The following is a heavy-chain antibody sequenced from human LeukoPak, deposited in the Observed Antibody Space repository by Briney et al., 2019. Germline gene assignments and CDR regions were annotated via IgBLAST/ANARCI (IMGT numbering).Heavy chain of an antibody. CDR1: GFTFSSYA. Sequence: GGSLRLSCAASGFTFSSYAMHWVRQAPGKGLEWVAVFSYDGNNKYYADSVKGRPTISRDNSKNTLYLQMNSLRAEDTAVYYCARDPSYGDYGRYFDYWGQGALVTVSS. V-gene: IGHV3-30-3*01. CDR2: FSYDGNNK. J-gene: IGHJ4*03. D-gene: IGHD4-17*01. CDR3: ARDPSYGDYGRYFDY.